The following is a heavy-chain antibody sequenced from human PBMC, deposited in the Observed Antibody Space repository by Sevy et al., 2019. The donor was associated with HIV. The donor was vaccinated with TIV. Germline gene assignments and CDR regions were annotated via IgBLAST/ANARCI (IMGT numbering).Heavy chain of an antibody. CDR1: GYTFTTHA. CDR2: INTNTGNP. CDR3: ARSGQGTWSNYGMDV. D-gene: IGHD2-15*01. V-gene: IGHV7-4-1*02. Sequence: ASVKVSCKASGYTFTTHAVHWVRQAPGQGLEWMGWINTNTGNPTYAQGFTGRFLFFLDTSVSAAYLHISTLKADDSAVYYCARSGQGTWSNYGMDVWGQGTTVTVSS. J-gene: IGHJ6*02.